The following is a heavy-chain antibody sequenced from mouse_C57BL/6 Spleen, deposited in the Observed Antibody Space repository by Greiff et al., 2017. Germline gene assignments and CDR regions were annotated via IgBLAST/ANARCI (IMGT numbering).Heavy chain of an antibody. CDR3: AKPGDYYGSSPFYYAMDY. CDR1: GFSLTSYG. J-gene: IGHJ4*01. CDR2: IWGDGST. D-gene: IGHD1-1*01. Sequence: VQLQQSGPGLVAPSQSLSITCTVSGFSLTSYGVSWVRQPPGKGLEWLGVIWGDGSTNYHSALISRLSISKDNSKSQVFLKLNSLQTDDTATYYCAKPGDYYGSSPFYYAMDYWGQGTSVTVSS. V-gene: IGHV2-3*01.